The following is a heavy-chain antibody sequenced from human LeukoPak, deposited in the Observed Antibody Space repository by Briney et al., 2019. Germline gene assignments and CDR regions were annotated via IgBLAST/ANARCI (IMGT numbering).Heavy chain of an antibody. Sequence: SEALSLTCAVSGDSISSGDYSWSWIRQPSGKGLEWIGYIFHSGSSYYNPSLKSRVTISVDKSKNQFSLRLTSVTAADTAVYYCARELWFVNAPGSWFDPWGQGTLVTVSS. CDR1: GDSISSGDYS. V-gene: IGHV4-30-2*01. CDR2: IFHSGSS. J-gene: IGHJ5*02. D-gene: IGHD3-10*01. CDR3: ARELWFVNAPGSWFDP.